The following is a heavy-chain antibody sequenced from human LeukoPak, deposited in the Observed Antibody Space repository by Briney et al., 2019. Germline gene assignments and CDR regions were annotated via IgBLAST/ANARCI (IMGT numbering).Heavy chain of an antibody. CDR2: IKDDGNEK. CDR1: GFTFTRYW. Sequence: GGSLRLSCAASGFTFTRYWMSWVRQAPGKGLEWVANIKDDGNEKYYAASVRGRFTISRDNTKNSLYLQVNSLRADDTGLYYCTRAARYGDYNYDYYYYMDVWGKGTTVTVSS. V-gene: IGHV3-7*01. D-gene: IGHD4-17*01. J-gene: IGHJ6*03. CDR3: TRAARYGDYNYDYYYYMDV.